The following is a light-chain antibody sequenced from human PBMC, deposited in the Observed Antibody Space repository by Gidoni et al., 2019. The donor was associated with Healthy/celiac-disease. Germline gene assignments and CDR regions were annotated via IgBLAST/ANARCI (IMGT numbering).Light chain of an antibody. V-gene: IGKV2-28*01. J-gene: IGKJ1*01. CDR3: MQALQTWT. CDR1: QSLLHSNVYNY. CDR2: LGS. Sequence: DIVMTQSLLSLPVTPGQPASISCRSSQSLLHSNVYNYLDWYLQKPGQSPQLLIYLGSNRASGVPDRFSGSGSGTDFTLKISRVEAEDVGVYYCMQALQTWTFGQGTKVEIK.